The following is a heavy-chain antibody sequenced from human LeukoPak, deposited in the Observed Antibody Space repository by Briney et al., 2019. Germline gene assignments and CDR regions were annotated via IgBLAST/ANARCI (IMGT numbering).Heavy chain of an antibody. Sequence: GTSLRLSCAASGFTFSSYAMSWVRQAPGKGLEWVSAISGSGGSTYYADSVKGRFTISTDNSKNTLYLQMNRLRAEDTAVDYCAKDLSEGATTYWGQGTLVTVSS. D-gene: IGHD1-26*01. CDR1: GFTFSSYA. V-gene: IGHV3-23*01. CDR3: AKDLSEGATTY. CDR2: ISGSGGST. J-gene: IGHJ4*02.